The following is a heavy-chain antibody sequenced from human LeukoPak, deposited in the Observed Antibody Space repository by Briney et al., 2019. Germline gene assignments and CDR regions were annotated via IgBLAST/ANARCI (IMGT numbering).Heavy chain of an antibody. J-gene: IGHJ4*02. CDR3: TRESGAFFPFGF. V-gene: IGHV4-4*02. Sequence: SGTLSLTCVVSPGSILSTYWRSWVPQPPGKGLGGSGEVHLNGAANYNPSVEGRVTMSIDKSKNHLSLEVISVTAADTAMYYCTRESGAFFPFGFWGQGTLVTVSS. CDR2: VHLNGAA. D-gene: IGHD1-26*01. CDR1: PGSILSTYW.